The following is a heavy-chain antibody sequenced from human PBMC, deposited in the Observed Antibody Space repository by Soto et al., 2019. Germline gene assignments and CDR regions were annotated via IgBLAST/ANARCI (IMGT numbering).Heavy chain of an antibody. J-gene: IGHJ4*02. D-gene: IGHD3-22*01. CDR1: GFTFSGYA. CDR2: ISYDGSNK. V-gene: IGHV3-30-3*01. CDR3: ATDYYDSSGYYPGRDY. Sequence: GGSLRLSCAASGFTFSGYAMHWVRQAPGKGLEWVAAISYDGSNKYYADSVKGRFTISRDNSKNTLYLQMNSLRAEDTAVYYCATDYYDSSGYYPGRDYWGQGTLVTVSS.